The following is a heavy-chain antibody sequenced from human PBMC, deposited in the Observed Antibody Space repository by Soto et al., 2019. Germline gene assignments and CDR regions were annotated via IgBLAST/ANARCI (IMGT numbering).Heavy chain of an antibody. CDR2: IIPIFGTA. CDR3: ARGQSYYYDSSGYYPDR. D-gene: IGHD3-22*01. J-gene: IGHJ5*02. V-gene: IGHV1-69*13. Sequence: GASVKVSCKASGGTFSSYAISWVRQAPGQGLEWMGGIIPIFGTANYAQKFQGRVTITADESTSTAYMELSSLRSEDTAVYYCARGQSYYYDSSGYYPDRWGQGTLVTV. CDR1: GGTFSSYA.